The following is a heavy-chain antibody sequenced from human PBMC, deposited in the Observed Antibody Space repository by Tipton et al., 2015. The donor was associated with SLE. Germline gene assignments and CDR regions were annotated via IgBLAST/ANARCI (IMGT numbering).Heavy chain of an antibody. CDR2: IYHSGST. CDR3: ARLGGGTDY. J-gene: IGHJ4*02. CDR1: GYSISSGYY. V-gene: IGHV4-38-2*01. D-gene: IGHD1-14*01. Sequence: TLSLTCAVSGYSISSGYYWGWIRQPPGKGLEWIGSIYHSGSTYYNPSLKWRVTISVDTSKNQFSLNLSSVTAADTAVYYCARLGGGTDYWGQGTLVTVSS.